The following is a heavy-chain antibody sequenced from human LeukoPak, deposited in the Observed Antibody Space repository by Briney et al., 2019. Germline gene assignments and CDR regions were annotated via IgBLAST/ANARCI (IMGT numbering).Heavy chain of an antibody. D-gene: IGHD2/OR15-2a*01. CDR2: ISSGGKDI. CDR3: ARVFSGFYRFSTL. J-gene: IGHJ1*01. CDR1: GFGFSAFY. V-gene: IGHV3-11*04. Sequence: GGSLRLSCDASGFGFSAFYMSWIRQAPGKGLEWISYISSGGKDIYYADSVKGRFTVSRDNTNNSLHLQMNSLRAEDTAVYYSARVFSGFYRFSTLCGQATLVIVPS.